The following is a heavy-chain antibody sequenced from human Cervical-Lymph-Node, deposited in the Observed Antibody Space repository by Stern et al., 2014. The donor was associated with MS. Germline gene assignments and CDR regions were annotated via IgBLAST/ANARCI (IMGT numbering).Heavy chain of an antibody. D-gene: IGHD6-19*01. CDR2: IIPIFHTP. CDR3: AREIREQWLVPLPYFDY. Sequence: VQLEESGTEVKKPGSSVKVSCKASGGTFRKTAISWLRQAPGQGLEWMGGIIPIFHTPNYAQKFQGRVTFTADESTSTAYMELSSLRSEDTAIYYCAREIREQWLVPLPYFDYWGQGTLVTVSS. CDR1: GGTFRKTA. V-gene: IGHV1-69*01. J-gene: IGHJ4*02.